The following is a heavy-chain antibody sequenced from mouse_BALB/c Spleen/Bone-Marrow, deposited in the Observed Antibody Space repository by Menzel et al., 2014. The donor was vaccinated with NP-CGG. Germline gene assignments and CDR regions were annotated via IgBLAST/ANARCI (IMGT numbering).Heavy chain of an antibody. J-gene: IGHJ4*01. D-gene: IGHD2-1*01. CDR2: IWAGGST. CDR1: GFSLXSYG. CDR3: ARDGLYGNYAMDY. Sequence: VHLVESGPGLVAPSQSLSITCTVSGFSLXSYGVHWVRQPPGKGLEWLGVIWAGGSTNYNSALMSRLSISKDNSKSQVFLKMNSLQTDDTAMYYCARDGLYGNYAMDYWGQGTSVTVSS. V-gene: IGHV2-9*02.